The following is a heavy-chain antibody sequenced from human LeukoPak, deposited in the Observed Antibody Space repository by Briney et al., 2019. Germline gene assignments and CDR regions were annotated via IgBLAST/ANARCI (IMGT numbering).Heavy chain of an antibody. V-gene: IGHV4-34*01. D-gene: IGHD6-6*01. CDR2: INQSGST. CDR1: GGSFSGYY. CDR3: ARSSIAARRSANLFDP. Sequence: SETLSLTCAVYGGSFSGYYWSWIRQPPGKGLEWIGEINQSGSTNYNPSLQSRVTISVDTSKNQFSLKLSSVTAADTAVYYCARSSIAARRSANLFDPWGQGTLVTVSS. J-gene: IGHJ5*02.